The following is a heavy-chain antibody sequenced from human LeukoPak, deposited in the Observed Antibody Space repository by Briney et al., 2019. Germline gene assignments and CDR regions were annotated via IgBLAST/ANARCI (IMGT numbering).Heavy chain of an antibody. J-gene: IGHJ4*02. CDR2: ISDSSSYT. CDR1: GYTFSDYS. D-gene: IGHD6-13*01. CDR3: SRCQYNSSPDY. V-gene: IGHV3-11*03. Sequence: GASVKVSCKASGYTFSDYSMSWIRQAPGKGLEWISYISDSSSYTSYADSVKGRFTISRDNAKNSLYLQMNSLRADDTAVYFCSRCQYNSSPDYWGQGTLVTVSS.